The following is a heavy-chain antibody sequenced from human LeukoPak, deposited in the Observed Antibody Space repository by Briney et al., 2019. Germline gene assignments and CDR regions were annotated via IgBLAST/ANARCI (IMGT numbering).Heavy chain of an antibody. Sequence: SETLSLTCTVSGGSISSSSYYWGWIRQPPGKGLEWIGSIYYSGSTYYNPSLKSRVTISVDTSKNQFSLKLSSVTAADTAVYYCARDVYDFWSGLTMDVWGEGTTVTVSS. CDR1: GGSISSSSYY. CDR3: ARDVYDFWSGLTMDV. CDR2: IYYSGST. V-gene: IGHV4-39*07. D-gene: IGHD3-3*01. J-gene: IGHJ6*03.